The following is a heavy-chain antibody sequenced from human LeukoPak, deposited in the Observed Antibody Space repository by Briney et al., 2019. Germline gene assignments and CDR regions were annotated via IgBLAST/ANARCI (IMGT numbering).Heavy chain of an antibody. CDR2: IYSGGST. J-gene: IGHJ4*02. CDR3: ARDMGYYGSGSYYTPYH. CDR1: GFTVSSNY. V-gene: IGHV3-53*01. Sequence: GGSLRLSCAASGFTVSSNYMSWVRQAPGKGLEWVSVIYSGGSTYYADSVKGRFTISRDNSKNTLYLQMNSLRAEDTAVYYCARDMGYYGSGSYYTPYHWGQGTLVTVSS. D-gene: IGHD3-10*01.